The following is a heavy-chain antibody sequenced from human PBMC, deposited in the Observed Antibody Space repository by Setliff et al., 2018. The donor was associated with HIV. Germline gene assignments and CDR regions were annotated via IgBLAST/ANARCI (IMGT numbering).Heavy chain of an antibody. D-gene: IGHD2-2*01. J-gene: IGHJ5*02. CDR3: ARRKGYCSGPSCLEFSWFDP. Sequence: SETLSLTCTVSGGSISSSSYYWGWIRQPPGKGLEWIGSIYYSGSAYYSPSLKSRVTISVDTSKNQFSLKLSSVTAADTAVYYCARRKGYCSGPSCLEFSWFDPWGQGTQVTVSS. CDR1: GGSISSSSYY. V-gene: IGHV4-39*01. CDR2: IYYSGSA.